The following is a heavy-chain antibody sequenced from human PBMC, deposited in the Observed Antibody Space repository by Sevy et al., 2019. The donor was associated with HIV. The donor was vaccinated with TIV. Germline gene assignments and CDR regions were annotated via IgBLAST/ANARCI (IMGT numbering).Heavy chain of an antibody. D-gene: IGHD6-13*01. CDR3: ARESIGAVGDFDY. CDR1: GGSISNYF. CDR2: IYYSGST. J-gene: IGHJ4*02. Sequence: SETLSLTCTVSGGSISNYFWSWIRQPPGKGLGWIGYIYYSGSTNYNPSLKRRVTISVDTSKNQFSLKLSSVTAADTAVYYCARESIGAVGDFDYWGQGTQVTVSS. V-gene: IGHV4-59*01.